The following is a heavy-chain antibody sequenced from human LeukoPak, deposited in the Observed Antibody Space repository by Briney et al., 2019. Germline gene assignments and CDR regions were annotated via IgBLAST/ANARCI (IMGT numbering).Heavy chain of an antibody. CDR2: IRSKANSYAT. CDR3: SRLPGDDTLPDY. Sequence: PGGSLRLSCAASGFTFSYYSMNWVRQAPGKGLEWVGRIRSKANSYATAYAASVKGRFTISRDDSKNTAYLQMNSLKTEDTAVYYCSRLPGDDTLPDYWGQGTLVTVSS. CDR1: GFTFSYYS. V-gene: IGHV3-73*01. J-gene: IGHJ4*02. D-gene: IGHD4-17*01.